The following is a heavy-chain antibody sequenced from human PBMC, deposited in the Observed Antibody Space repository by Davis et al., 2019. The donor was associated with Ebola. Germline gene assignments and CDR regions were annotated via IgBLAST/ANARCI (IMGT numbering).Heavy chain of an antibody. CDR3: ARDSRERLYYYYYMDV. D-gene: IGHD1-1*01. V-gene: IGHV1-69*13. J-gene: IGHJ6*03. Sequence: SVKVSCKASGGTFSSYAISWVRQAPGQGLEWMGGIIPIFGTANYAQKFQGRVTITADETTSTASIELSSLRSEDTAVYYCARDSRERLYYYYYMDVWGKGTTVTVSS. CDR1: GGTFSSYA. CDR2: IIPIFGTA.